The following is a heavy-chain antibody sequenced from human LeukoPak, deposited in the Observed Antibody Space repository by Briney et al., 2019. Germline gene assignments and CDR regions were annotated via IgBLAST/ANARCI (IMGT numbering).Heavy chain of an antibody. J-gene: IGHJ4*02. CDR1: GGSISSYY. D-gene: IGHD3-9*01. CDR3: ARLYYDILTGYYAFDY. Sequence: SETLSLTCTVSGGSISSYYWSWIRQPAGKGLEWIGRIYTSGSTNYNPSLKSRVTMSVDTSKNRFSLKLSSVTAADTAVYYCARLYYDILTGYYAFDYWGQGTLVTVSS. CDR2: IYTSGST. V-gene: IGHV4-4*07.